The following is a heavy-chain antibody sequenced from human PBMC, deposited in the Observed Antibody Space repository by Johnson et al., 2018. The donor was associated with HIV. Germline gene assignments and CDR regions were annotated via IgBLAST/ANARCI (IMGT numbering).Heavy chain of an antibody. CDR2: VNGDGSYT. J-gene: IGHJ3*02. CDR1: RFTFTNYW. CDR3: ARVGQKLVPVPRGAFDI. Sequence: VQLVESGGGVVQPGGSLRLSCAASRFTFTNYWMHWVRQAPGKGLVWVSRVNGDGSYTTYADSVKGRFTISRDTSKNTLYLQMNSLRAEDTAVYYCARVGQKLVPVPRGAFDIWGQGTMVTVSS. V-gene: IGHV3-74*02. D-gene: IGHD6-6*01.